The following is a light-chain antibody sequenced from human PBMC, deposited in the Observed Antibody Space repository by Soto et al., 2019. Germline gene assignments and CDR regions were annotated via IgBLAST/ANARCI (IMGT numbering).Light chain of an antibody. V-gene: IGKV3-20*01. CDR3: QQYGSSPRT. J-gene: IGKJ1*01. Sequence: EIVLTQSPGTLSLSPGERATLSCRASQSVSSSCLAWYQQKPGQAPRLLIYGASSRATGIPDRFSGGGSGTDFTLTISRLEPEDFAMYYCQQYGSSPRTFGQGTKVDIK. CDR1: QSVSSSC. CDR2: GAS.